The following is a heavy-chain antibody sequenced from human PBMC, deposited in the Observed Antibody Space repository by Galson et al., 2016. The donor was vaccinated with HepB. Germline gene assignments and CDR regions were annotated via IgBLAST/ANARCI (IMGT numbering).Heavy chain of an antibody. D-gene: IGHD3-16*02. CDR3: ARQDLSLFYVEY. Sequence: SVKVSCKASGYAFTNYYMHWVRQAPGQGLEWMGVVNPSGGSTDYAQKFQGRVTMTKDTSTSTIYMELSSLRSEGAAVYYCARQDLSLFYVEYWGQGTLVTVSS. J-gene: IGHJ4*02. CDR1: GYAFTNYY. V-gene: IGHV1-46*01. CDR2: VNPSGGST.